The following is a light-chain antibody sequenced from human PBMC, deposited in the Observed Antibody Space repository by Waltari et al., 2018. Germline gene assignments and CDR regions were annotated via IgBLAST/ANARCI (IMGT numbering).Light chain of an antibody. Sequence: QSVLTQPPSVSGAPGQRVTIPCTGSSSNIGADYEVHWYQQRPETAPKVLIYGNSNRPSGVPERFSGSKSGTSASLAITGLQAEDEAAYYCQSYDISLSGSVFGTGTKVTVL. CDR1: SSNIGADYE. V-gene: IGLV1-40*01. J-gene: IGLJ1*01. CDR2: GNS. CDR3: QSYDISLSGSV.